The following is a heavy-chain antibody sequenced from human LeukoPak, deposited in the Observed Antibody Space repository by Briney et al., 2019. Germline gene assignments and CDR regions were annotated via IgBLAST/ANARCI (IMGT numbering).Heavy chain of an antibody. Sequence: PGRSLRLSCAASGFTFSSHGMNWVRQAPGKGLEWVSSISGSSSYIYYADSVKGRFSIYRDNAKNSLYLQMNSLRAEDTAVYYCARDLLGWELHYFDYWGQGTLVTVSS. CDR2: ISGSSSYI. CDR3: ARDLLGWELHYFDY. CDR1: GFTFSSHG. D-gene: IGHD1-26*01. V-gene: IGHV3-21*01. J-gene: IGHJ4*02.